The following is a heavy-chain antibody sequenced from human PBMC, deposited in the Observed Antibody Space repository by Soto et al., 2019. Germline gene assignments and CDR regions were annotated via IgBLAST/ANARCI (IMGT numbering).Heavy chain of an antibody. CDR3: VRGQEGVVATH. D-gene: IGHD5-12*01. Sequence: QVQLQQWGAGLLKPSETLSLNCAVTGGSLSGYYWSWIRQPPGKGLEWIGEVKDGGHTNYSPSLRGRVTISSDTSNIHFPLRLNSVTAVETGVYYCVRGQEGVVATHWEQGSMVTVSS. CDR2: VKDGGHT. J-gene: IGHJ4*02. CDR1: GGSLSGYY. V-gene: IGHV4-34*01.